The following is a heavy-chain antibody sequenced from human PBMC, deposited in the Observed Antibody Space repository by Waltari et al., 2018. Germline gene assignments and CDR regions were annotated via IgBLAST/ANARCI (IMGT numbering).Heavy chain of an antibody. Sequence: EVQLLESGGGLVQPGGSLRLSCEPSGFTFSNNALSWVRQAPGKGLEWVSAISGGGGSTYYADSVKGRFTISRDNSKNTLYLQMNSLRAEDTAVYYCAKDRNVVANSEYFQHWGQGTLVTVSS. J-gene: IGHJ1*01. CDR2: ISGGGGST. D-gene: IGHD5-12*01. V-gene: IGHV3-23*01. CDR3: AKDRNVVANSEYFQH. CDR1: GFTFSNNA.